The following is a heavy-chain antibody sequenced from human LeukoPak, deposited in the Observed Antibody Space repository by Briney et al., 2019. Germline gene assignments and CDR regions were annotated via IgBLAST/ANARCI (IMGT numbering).Heavy chain of an antibody. CDR2: INPNSGGT. Sequence: ASVKVSCKASVYTFTGYYMHWVRQAPGRGLEWMGWINPNSGGTNYAQKFQGRVTMTRDTSISTAYMELSRLRSDDTAVYYCARDPPYNWNDGADNFDYWGQGTLVTVSS. J-gene: IGHJ4*02. CDR3: ARDPPYNWNDGADNFDY. CDR1: VYTFTGYY. D-gene: IGHD1-1*01. V-gene: IGHV1-2*02.